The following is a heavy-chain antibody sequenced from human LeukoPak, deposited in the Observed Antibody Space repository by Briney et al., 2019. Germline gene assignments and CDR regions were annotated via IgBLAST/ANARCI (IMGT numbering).Heavy chain of an antibody. D-gene: IGHD6-6*01. CDR1: GGSISSGGYY. CDR3: ARGGAARLHFQN. V-gene: IGHV4-31*03. CDR2: IYYSGST. Sequence: SETLSLTCTVSGGSISSGGYYWSWIRQHPGKGLEWIGYIYYSGSTYYNPSLKSRVTISIDTSKNQFSLNLNSVTAADTAVYYCARGGAARLHFQNWGQGTLVTVSS. J-gene: IGHJ1*01.